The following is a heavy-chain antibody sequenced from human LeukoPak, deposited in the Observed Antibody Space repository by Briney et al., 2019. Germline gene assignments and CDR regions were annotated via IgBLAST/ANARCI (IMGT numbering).Heavy chain of an antibody. Sequence: PSETLSLTCTVSGGSVSGYYWSWIRQPPGKGLEYIGYIFYTGTTLYSPSLKTRVTMSVDTSENQFSLKLSSVTAADTAVYYCARHDVVPVTRRGFDFWGQGTLVTVSS. CDR2: IFYTGTT. CDR3: ARHDVVPVTRRGFDF. V-gene: IGHV4-59*08. D-gene: IGHD2-15*01. CDR1: GGSVSGYY. J-gene: IGHJ4*02.